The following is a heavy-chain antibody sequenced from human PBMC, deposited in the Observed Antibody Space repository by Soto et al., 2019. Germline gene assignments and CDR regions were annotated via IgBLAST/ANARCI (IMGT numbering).Heavy chain of an antibody. D-gene: IGHD3-10*01. V-gene: IGHV4-30-2*01. Sequence: SETQCLTNAVADDSIGGRGCSCSWIRQPPGEGLEWIGYIYHSGTTYYNPSLKSRVSISIDRSKNQFSLKLSSVTAADTAVYYCARGDYASGFDYWGQGTLVTVSS. CDR2: IYHSGTT. CDR1: DDSIGGRGCS. J-gene: IGHJ4*02. CDR3: ARGDYASGFDY.